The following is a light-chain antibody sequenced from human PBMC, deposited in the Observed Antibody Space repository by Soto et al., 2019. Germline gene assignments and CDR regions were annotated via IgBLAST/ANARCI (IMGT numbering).Light chain of an antibody. Sequence: DIQMTQSPSTLSAFVGDRVTITCRASQSISGWLDWYQQKPGKAPHLLIYKASSLESGVPSRFSGSGSGTEFTLTISSLQPDDFATYYCQQYNTYSPTFGQGTKVDIK. J-gene: IGKJ1*01. V-gene: IGKV1-5*03. CDR2: KAS. CDR3: QQYNTYSPT. CDR1: QSISGW.